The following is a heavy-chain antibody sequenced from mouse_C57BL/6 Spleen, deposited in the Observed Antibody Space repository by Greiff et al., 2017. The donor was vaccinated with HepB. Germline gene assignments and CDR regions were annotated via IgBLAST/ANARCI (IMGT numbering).Heavy chain of an antibody. J-gene: IGHJ1*03. V-gene: IGHV14-1*01. CDR3: TSTVVATGRYFDV. CDR2: IDPEDGDT. D-gene: IGHD1-1*01. Sequence: EVHLVESGAELVRPGASVKLSCTASGFNIKDYYMHWVKQRPEQGLEWIGRIDPEDGDTEYAPKFQGKATMTADTSSNTAYLQLSSLTSEDTAVYYCTSTVVATGRYFDVWGTGTTVTVSS. CDR1: GFNIKDYY.